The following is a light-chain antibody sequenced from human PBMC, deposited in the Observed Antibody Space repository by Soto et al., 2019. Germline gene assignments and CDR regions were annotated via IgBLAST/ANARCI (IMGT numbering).Light chain of an antibody. CDR3: QQRYSTPRT. CDR1: QSISSY. Sequence: DIQMTQSPSSLSASVGDRVTITCRASQSISSYLNWYQQKPGKAPKLLIYAASSFQSGVPSRFSGSGSGTDFTLTISSLQPEDFATYYCQQRYSTPRTFGQGTKVDIK. V-gene: IGKV1-39*01. CDR2: AAS. J-gene: IGKJ1*01.